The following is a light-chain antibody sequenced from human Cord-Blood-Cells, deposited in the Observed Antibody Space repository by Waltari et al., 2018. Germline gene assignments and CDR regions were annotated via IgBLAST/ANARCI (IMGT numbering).Light chain of an antibody. CDR3: KQYYSTPQT. V-gene: IGKV4-1*01. J-gene: IGKJ1*01. Sequence: EIVMPQSPDSLAVSLGERATINCKSSQRVLYSSNNKNYLAWYQQKPGQPPKLLIYWASTRESGVPDRFSGSGSGTDFTLTITSLQAEDVAVYYCKQYYSTPQTFGQGTKVEL. CDR2: WAS. CDR1: QRVLYSSNNKNY.